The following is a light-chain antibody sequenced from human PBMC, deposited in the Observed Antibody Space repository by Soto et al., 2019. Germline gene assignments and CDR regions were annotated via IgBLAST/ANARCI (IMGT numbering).Light chain of an antibody. CDR3: QQYGGSPIT. CDR1: QSVTTR. CDR2: GAS. J-gene: IGKJ5*01. V-gene: IGKV3-20*01. Sequence: IVLTQSPGTLSLSPGERVTLSCRASQSVTTRLAWYQHKPGQAPPLLMSGASNRASGVPVRFSGSGSGTDFTLTITRLEPADFALYYCQQYGGSPITFGLGTRLEI.